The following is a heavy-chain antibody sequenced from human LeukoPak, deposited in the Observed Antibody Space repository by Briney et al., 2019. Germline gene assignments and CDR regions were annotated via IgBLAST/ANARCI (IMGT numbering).Heavy chain of an antibody. CDR2: INPNSGGT. D-gene: IGHD4-17*01. V-gene: IGHV1-2*02. CDR3: ARGDSGDYLSFDY. J-gene: IGHJ4*02. CDR1: GYTFTGYF. Sequence: ASVKVSCKASGYTFTGYFMHWVRQAPGQGLEWMGWINPNSGGTNYAQKFQGRVTMTRDTSISTAYMELSRLRSDDTAVYYCARGDSGDYLSFDYWGQGTLVTVSS.